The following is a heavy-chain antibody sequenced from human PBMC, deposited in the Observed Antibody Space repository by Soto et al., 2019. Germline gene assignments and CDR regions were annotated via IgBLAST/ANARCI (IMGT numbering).Heavy chain of an antibody. D-gene: IGHD2-21*02. CDR3: ARFRIEVTKIKNHDY. CDR1: GGSISSSSYY. Sequence: PSETLSLTCTVSGGSISSSSYYWGWIRQPPGKGLEWIGSIYYSGSTYYNPSLKSRVTISVDTSKNQFSLKLSSVTAADTAVYYCARFRIEVTKIKNHDYWGQGTLVTVSS. CDR2: IYYSGST. J-gene: IGHJ4*02. V-gene: IGHV4-39*01.